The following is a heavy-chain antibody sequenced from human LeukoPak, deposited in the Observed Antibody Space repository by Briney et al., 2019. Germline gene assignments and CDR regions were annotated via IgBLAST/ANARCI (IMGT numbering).Heavy chain of an antibody. CDR2: INPNSGGT. J-gene: IGHJ6*02. Sequence: ASVKVSCKASGYTFTGYYMHWVRQAPGQGLEWMGRINPNSGGTNYAQKFQGRVTMTRDTCISTAYMELSRLRSDDTAVYYCARGGYDFVYYYCGMDVWGQGTTVTVSS. D-gene: IGHD3-3*01. V-gene: IGHV1-2*06. CDR3: ARGGYDFVYYYCGMDV. CDR1: GYTFTGYY.